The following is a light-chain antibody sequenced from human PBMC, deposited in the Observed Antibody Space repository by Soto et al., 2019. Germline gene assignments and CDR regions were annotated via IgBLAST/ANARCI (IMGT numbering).Light chain of an antibody. CDR3: QQRTNWPLT. CDR2: DAS. J-gene: IGKJ4*01. CDR1: QSVTTF. Sequence: EVVLTQSPVTLSLSPGERATLSCRASQSVTTFLAWYQQKPGQAPRLLIYDASKRATGIPARFSGSGSGTDSTLTISSLEPEDLAVYYCQQRTNWPLTFGGGTKVEIK. V-gene: IGKV3-11*01.